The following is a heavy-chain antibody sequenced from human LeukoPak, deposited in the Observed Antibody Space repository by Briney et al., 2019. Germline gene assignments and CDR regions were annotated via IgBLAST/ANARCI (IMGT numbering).Heavy chain of an antibody. CDR2: ISSSGSTI. V-gene: IGHV3-11*04. J-gene: IGHJ4*02. D-gene: IGHD3-3*01. CDR3: ARDIAGYDFWSGYYFDY. CDR1: GFTFSDYY. Sequence: GGSLRLSRAAAGFTFSDYYMSWIRQAPGKGLEWVSYISSSGSTIYYADSVKGRFTISRDNAKNSLYLQMNSLRAEDTAVYYCARDIAGYDFWSGYYFDYWGQGTLVTVSS.